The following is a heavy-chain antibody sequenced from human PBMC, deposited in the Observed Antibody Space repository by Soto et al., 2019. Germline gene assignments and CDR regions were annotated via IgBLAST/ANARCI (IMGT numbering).Heavy chain of an antibody. Sequence: GGVLRGSCVDSGFSCISSFMGWVRQAPGKGLEWVANINQDGGGTYYVDSVEGRFTISRDNAKDSLYLQMNSLRGEDTAVYYCARYFRGSGRYFFDYWGQGTLVTVS. D-gene: IGHD6-19*01. CDR2: INQDGGGT. J-gene: IGHJ4*02. V-gene: IGHV3-7*03. CDR1: GFSCISSF. CDR3: ARYFRGSGRYFFDY.